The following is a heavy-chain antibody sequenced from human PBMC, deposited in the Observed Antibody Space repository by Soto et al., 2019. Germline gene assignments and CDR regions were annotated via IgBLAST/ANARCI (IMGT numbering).Heavy chain of an antibody. J-gene: IGHJ4*02. Sequence: WTWIRQHPGQGLEWLGFISYSGSTYYSSSLKGRVAISADTSKNQFSLKLNSVTAADTAVYYCTRGDYWGQGTLVTVSS. CDR2: ISYSGST. CDR3: TRGDY. V-gene: IGHV4-31*02.